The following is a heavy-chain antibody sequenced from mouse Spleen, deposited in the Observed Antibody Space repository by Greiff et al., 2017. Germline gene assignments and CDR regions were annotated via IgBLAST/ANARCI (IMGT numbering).Heavy chain of an antibody. V-gene: IGHV1S137*01. Sequence: QVQLQQSGAELVRPGVSVKISCKGSGYTFTDYAMHWVKQSHAKSLEWIGVISTYYGDASYNQKFKGKATMTVDKSSSTAYMELARLTSEDSAIYYCARAHRYAMDYWGQGTSVTVSS. J-gene: IGHJ4*01. CDR3: ARAHRYAMDY. CDR2: ISTYYGDA. D-gene: IGHD2-14*01. CDR1: GYTFTDYA.